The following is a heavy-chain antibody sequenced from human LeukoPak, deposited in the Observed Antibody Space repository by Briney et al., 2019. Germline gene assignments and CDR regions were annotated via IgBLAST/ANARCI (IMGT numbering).Heavy chain of an antibody. CDR2: IYPGDSDT. V-gene: IGHV5-51*01. Sequence: GESLKISWKSSGYSFNKYWIGLVRQIPGKGLGWVGIIYPGDSDTRYSPSFQGQVTISSDKSISTPYLQWSSLKASDTAMYYCASGRSGSSPLFDYWGQGTLVTVSS. CDR3: ASGRSGSSPLFDY. J-gene: IGHJ4*02. CDR1: GYSFNKYW. D-gene: IGHD3-10*01.